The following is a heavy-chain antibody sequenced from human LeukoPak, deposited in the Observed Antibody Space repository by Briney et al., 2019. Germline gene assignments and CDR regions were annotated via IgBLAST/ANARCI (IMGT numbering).Heavy chain of an antibody. Sequence: GGSLRLSCAASGFTFDDYAMHWVRQAPGEGLEWVSGISWNRGSTDYADSVKGRFTISRDNAKNSLYLQMNSLRAEDTAFYYCAKAEGFFGGYYDHWGQGTLVTVSS. CDR2: ISWNRGST. J-gene: IGHJ4*02. V-gene: IGHV3-9*01. CDR3: AKAEGFFGGYYDH. CDR1: GFTFDDYA. D-gene: IGHD4-23*01.